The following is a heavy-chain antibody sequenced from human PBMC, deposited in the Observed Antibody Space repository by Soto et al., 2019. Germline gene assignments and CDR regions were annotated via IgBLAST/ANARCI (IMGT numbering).Heavy chain of an antibody. V-gene: IGHV1-3*01. D-gene: IGHD5-12*01. CDR2: INAGNGNT. J-gene: IGHJ4*02. CDR3: ARAYSGYDSLDY. Sequence: QVQLVQSGAEVKKPGASVKVSCKASGYTFTSYAMHWVRQAPGQRLEWMEWINAGNGNTKYSQKFQGRVTITRDTSASTAYMELSSLRSEDTAVYYCARAYSGYDSLDYWGQGTLVTVSS. CDR1: GYTFTSYA.